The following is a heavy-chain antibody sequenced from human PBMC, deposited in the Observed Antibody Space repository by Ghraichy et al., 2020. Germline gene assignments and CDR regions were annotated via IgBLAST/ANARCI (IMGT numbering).Heavy chain of an antibody. J-gene: IGHJ6*02. V-gene: IGHV3-72*01. Sequence: GGSLRLSCAASGFTFSDHYMDWVRQAPGKGLEWVGRTRNKANSYTTEYAASVKGRFTISRDDSKNSLYLQMNSLKTEDTAVYYCAREPIVGATGYYYYGMDVWGQGTTVTVSS. CDR2: TRNKANSYTT. CDR1: GFTFSDHY. CDR3: AREPIVGATGYYYYGMDV. D-gene: IGHD1-26*01.